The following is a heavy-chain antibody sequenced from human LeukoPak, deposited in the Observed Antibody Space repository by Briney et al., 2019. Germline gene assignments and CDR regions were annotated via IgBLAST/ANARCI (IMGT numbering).Heavy chain of an antibody. J-gene: IGHJ5*02. V-gene: IGHV3-21*01. D-gene: IGHD3-3*01. Sequence: GGSLRLSCAASGFTFSSYAMSWVRQAPGKGLEWVSSISSSSDYMYYADSVKGRFTISRDNAQNSLYLQMNSLRAEDTAVYYCARDRGRITIFGVVIPHWFDPWGQGTLVTVSS. CDR3: ARDRGRITIFGVVIPHWFDP. CDR2: ISSSSDYM. CDR1: GFTFSSYA.